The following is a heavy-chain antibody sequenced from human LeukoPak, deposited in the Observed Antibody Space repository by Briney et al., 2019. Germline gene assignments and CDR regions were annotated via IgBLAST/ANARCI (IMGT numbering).Heavy chain of an antibody. CDR3: ARVVNPGIAAAGDYFDY. CDR2: XWYYGSNK. Sequence: AXXWYYGSNKYYADSVKCRFIISRDNSKNTLYLQMNSLRAEDTAVYYCARVVNPGIAAAGDYFDYWGQGSLVTVSS. J-gene: IGHJ4*02. V-gene: IGHV3-33*01. D-gene: IGHD6-13*01.